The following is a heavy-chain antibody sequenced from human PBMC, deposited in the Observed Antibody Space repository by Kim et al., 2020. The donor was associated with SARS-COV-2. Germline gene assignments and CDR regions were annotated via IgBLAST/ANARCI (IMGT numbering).Heavy chain of an antibody. CDR3: AKDDYDSSGYGQGIDY. CDR2: ISGSGGST. D-gene: IGHD3-22*01. Sequence: GGSLRLSCAASGFTFSSYAMSWVRQAPGKGLEWVSAISGSGGSTYYADSVKGRFTISRDNSKNTLYLQMNSLRAEDTAVYYCAKDDYDSSGYGQGIDYWGQGILVTVSS. J-gene: IGHJ4*02. V-gene: IGHV3-23*01. CDR1: GFTFSSYA.